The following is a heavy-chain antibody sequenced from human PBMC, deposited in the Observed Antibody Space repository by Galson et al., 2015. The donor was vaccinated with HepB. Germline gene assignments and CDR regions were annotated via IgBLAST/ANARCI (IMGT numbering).Heavy chain of an antibody. J-gene: IGHJ4*02. Sequence: SVKVSCKASGYTFTSYYMHWVRQAPGQGLEWMGIINPSGGSTSYAQKFQGRVTMTRDTSTSTVYMELSSLRSEDTAVYYCARDGHTSASPRGTYYYDSSGQGSFDYWGQGTLVTVSS. CDR2: INPSGGST. CDR1: GYTFTSYY. V-gene: IGHV1-46*01. CDR3: ARDGHTSASPRGTYYYDSSGQGSFDY. D-gene: IGHD3-22*01.